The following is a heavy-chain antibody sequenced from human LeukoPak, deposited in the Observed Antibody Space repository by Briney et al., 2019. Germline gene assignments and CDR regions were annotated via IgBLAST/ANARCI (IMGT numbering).Heavy chain of an antibody. CDR1: GFTFSSYS. Sequence: PGGSLRLSCAAPGFTFSSYSMNWVRQAPGKGLEWVSSISSSSSYIYYADSVKGRFTISRDNAKNSLYLQMNSLRAEDTAVYYCARDGGKIAARPGYYYYMDVWGKGTTVTVSS. D-gene: IGHD6-6*01. CDR2: ISSSSSYI. J-gene: IGHJ6*03. V-gene: IGHV3-21*01. CDR3: ARDGGKIAARPGYYYYMDV.